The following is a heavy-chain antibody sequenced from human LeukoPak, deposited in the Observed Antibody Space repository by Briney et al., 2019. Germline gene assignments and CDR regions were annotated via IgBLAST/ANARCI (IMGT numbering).Heavy chain of an antibody. V-gene: IGHV7-4-1*02. D-gene: IGHD2-8*01. CDR1: GCTFTSYA. CDR3: ARASRYCTNGVCYFGDYDY. CDR2: INTNTGNP. J-gene: IGHJ4*02. Sequence: ASVKVSCKASGCTFTSYAMNWVRQAPGQGLEWMGWINTNTGNPTYAQGFTGRFVFSLDTSVSTAYLQISSLKAEDTAVYYCARASRYCTNGVCYFGDYDYWGQGTLVTVSS.